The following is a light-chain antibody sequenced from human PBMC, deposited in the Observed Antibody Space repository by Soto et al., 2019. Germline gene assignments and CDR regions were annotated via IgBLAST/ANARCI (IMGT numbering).Light chain of an antibody. CDR3: QQYTNWPKT. Sequence: EIVMTQSPVTLSVSPGERATLSCRASQSVSSNLAWYQQKPGQAPRLLIYGASTRATGIPERFSGSGSGTEFTLTISSLQSEDFAVYYCQQYTNWPKTFGQGTKVDIK. CDR1: QSVSSN. CDR2: GAS. J-gene: IGKJ1*01. V-gene: IGKV3D-15*01.